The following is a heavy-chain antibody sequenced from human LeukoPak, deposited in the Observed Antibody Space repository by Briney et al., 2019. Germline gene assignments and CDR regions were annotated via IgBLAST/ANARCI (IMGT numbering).Heavy chain of an antibody. CDR3: ARSDSTKLYYFDY. CDR1: GNPFTTYA. CDR2: INTNTGNP. Sequence: ASVKVSCKASGNPFTTYAINWVRQAPGHGLEWMGWINTNTGNPTYAQGFTGRFVFSLDTSISTAYLKISSLKAEDTAVYYCARSDSTKLYYFDYWGQETLVTVSS. D-gene: IGHD2-2*01. V-gene: IGHV7-4-1*02. J-gene: IGHJ4*02.